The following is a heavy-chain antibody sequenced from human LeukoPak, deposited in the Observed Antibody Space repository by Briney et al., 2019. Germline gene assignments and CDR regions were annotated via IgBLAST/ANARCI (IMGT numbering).Heavy chain of an antibody. V-gene: IGHV3-7*04. CDR1: GFTFSTYW. CDR3: ARASYGDYVFDY. D-gene: IGHD4-17*01. Sequence: GGSLRLSCEASGFTFSTYWMSWVRQAPGKGLEWVANIKEDGSEKYYLDSVKGRFTISRDNAKNSLYLQMNSLRDEDTAVYYCARASYGDYVFDYWGQGTLVTVSS. CDR2: IKEDGSEK. J-gene: IGHJ4*02.